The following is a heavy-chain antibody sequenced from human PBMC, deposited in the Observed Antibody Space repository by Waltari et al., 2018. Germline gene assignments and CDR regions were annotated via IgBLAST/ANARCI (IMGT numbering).Heavy chain of an antibody. CDR1: GFPFNGYE. CDR3: AGSGSNRDY. D-gene: IGHD1-26*01. Sequence: EVQLVESGGGWIQPGGSLRLSCVASGFPFNGYEMNWVRQAPGKGLEWVSYISSSGTTMSYAESVKGRFTISRDNAKNSLWLQMNSLRVEDTAVYYCAGSGSNRDYWGRGTLITVSS. CDR2: ISSSGTTM. J-gene: IGHJ4*02. V-gene: IGHV3-48*03.